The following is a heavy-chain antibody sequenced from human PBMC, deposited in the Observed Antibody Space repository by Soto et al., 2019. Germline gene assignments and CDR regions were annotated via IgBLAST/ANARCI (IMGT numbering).Heavy chain of an antibody. V-gene: IGHV3-74*01. D-gene: IGHD6-6*01. J-gene: IGHJ4*02. CDR1: GFTFSDHY. Sequence: PGGSLRLSCAASGFTFSDHYMDWVRQAPGKGLVWVSRINSDGTTTPYADSVKGRFTISRDNAKNTLYLQMKNLRAGDTAMYYCAKTSSASGRESPGHWGQGTQVTVS. CDR3: AKTSSASGRESPGH. CDR2: INSDGTTT.